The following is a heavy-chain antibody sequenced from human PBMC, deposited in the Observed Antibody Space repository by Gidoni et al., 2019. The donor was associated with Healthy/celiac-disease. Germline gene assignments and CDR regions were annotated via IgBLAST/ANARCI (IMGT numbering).Heavy chain of an antibody. CDR1: GYTFTGYY. J-gene: IGHJ3*02. CDR3: ARDDTYYDAFDI. V-gene: IGHV1-2*02. Sequence: QAQLVQSGAEVRKTGASVKVSCKDSGYTFTGYYMHWVRQAPGQGLEWMGWINPNSGGTNYAQKFQGRVTMTRDTSISTAYMELSRLRSDDTAVYYCARDDTYYDAFDIWGQGTMVTVSS. CDR2: INPNSGGT. D-gene: IGHD3-10*01.